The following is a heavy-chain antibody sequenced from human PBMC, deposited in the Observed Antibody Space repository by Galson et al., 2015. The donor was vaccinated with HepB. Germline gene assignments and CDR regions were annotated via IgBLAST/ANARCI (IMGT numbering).Heavy chain of an antibody. CDR2: ISYDGYYK. CDR3: ARDICSSGWNAYGMDV. J-gene: IGHJ6*02. V-gene: IGHV3-30*04. CDR1: GFTFSSYP. Sequence: SLRLSCAASGFTFSSYPMHWVRQAPGKGLEWVAVISYDGYYKYYADSVKGRFTVSRDNSKNTLYVQMNSLRAEDTAVYYCARDICSSGWNAYGMDVWGQGTTVTVSS. D-gene: IGHD6-19*01.